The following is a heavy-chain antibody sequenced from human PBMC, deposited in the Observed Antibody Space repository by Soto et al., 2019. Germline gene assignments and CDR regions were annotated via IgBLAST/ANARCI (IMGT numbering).Heavy chain of an antibody. J-gene: IGHJ4*02. CDR1: GFTFSNVW. V-gene: IGHV3-15*07. CDR2: IKSKIDGETT. CDR3: APLALKSDSDWYYFAD. Sequence: EAQLVESGGGVVKPGGSLRLSCEASGFTFSNVWMHWVRQAPGKGLEWVGSIKSKIDGETTDYAAPVKGRFSISTDDSNYTVYLQLNCLKTEDTALSYGAPLALKSDSDWYYFADWGKGTLVTVSS. D-gene: IGHD2-21*01.